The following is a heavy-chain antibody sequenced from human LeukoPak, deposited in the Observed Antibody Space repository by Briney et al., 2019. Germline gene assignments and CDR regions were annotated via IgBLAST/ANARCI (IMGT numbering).Heavy chain of an antibody. Sequence: GGSLRLSCAVSGLTFRSYWMAWVRQAPGKGLEWVANINEDGSEKYYADSVKGRFTISRDNAKNSLYLQMNSLRAEDTAVYYCARDQRYCSSSSCPWEPFDYWGQGTLVTVSS. CDR2: INEDGSEK. CDR3: ARDQRYCSSSSCPWEPFDY. CDR1: GLTFRSYW. D-gene: IGHD2-2*01. V-gene: IGHV3-7*05. J-gene: IGHJ4*02.